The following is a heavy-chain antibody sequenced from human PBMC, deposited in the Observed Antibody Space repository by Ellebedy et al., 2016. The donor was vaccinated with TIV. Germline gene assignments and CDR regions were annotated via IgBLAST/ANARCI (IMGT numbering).Heavy chain of an antibody. CDR3: SSGLTGDYGAFDV. V-gene: IGHV3-7*03. Sequence: PGGSLRLSCAASGFMFWRRWMSWVRKAPGKGLEWVANIADDGREENYVDSVRGRFTISRVNAKNLLSLHMNTLIAEDTAVYYCSSGLTGDYGAFDVWGPGTMVTVSS. CDR1: GFMFWRRW. D-gene: IGHD4-17*01. J-gene: IGHJ3*01. CDR2: IADDGREE.